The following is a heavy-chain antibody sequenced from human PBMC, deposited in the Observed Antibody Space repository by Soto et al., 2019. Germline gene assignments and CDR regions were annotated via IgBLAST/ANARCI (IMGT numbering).Heavy chain of an antibody. Sequence: QITLKESGPTLVKPTQTLTLTCTFSGFSLTTRGVGVGWIRQPPGKALECLALIYWDDDKRYSPSLQSRLSITKDTPKTPLVPTRTNVDPVDTATYYCAHIPNYYQYDWFDPWGQGTLVSVSS. V-gene: IGHV2-5*02. D-gene: IGHD3-16*01. CDR2: IYWDDDK. J-gene: IGHJ5*02. CDR3: AHIPNYYQYDWFDP. CDR1: GFSLTTRGVG.